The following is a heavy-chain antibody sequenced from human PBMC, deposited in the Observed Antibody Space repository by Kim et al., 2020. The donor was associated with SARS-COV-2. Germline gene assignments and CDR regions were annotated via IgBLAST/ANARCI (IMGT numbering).Heavy chain of an antibody. D-gene: IGHD5-12*01. J-gene: IGHJ4*02. CDR2: ITSDGSSN. Sequence: GGSLRLSCAASGFTFSSYGMHWVRQAPGKGLEWVAVITSDGSSNYYADSVKGRFTISRDNSKNTLYLQINSLRAEDTAVYYCAKSISPYILATMGDYWGQGTLVTVSS. CDR3: AKSISPYILATMGDY. CDR1: GFTFSSYG. V-gene: IGHV3-30*18.